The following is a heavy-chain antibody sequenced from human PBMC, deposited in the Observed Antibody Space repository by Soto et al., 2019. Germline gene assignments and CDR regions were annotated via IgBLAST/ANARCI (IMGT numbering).Heavy chain of an antibody. J-gene: IGHJ4*02. V-gene: IGHV3-23*01. Sequence: QPGGSLRLSCAASGFTFSSYAMSWVRQAPGKGLEWVSAISGSGGSTYYADSVKGRFTISRDNSKNTLYLQMNSLRAEDTAVYYCAKTTLIVLMVYGPTTFDYWGQGTLVTVSS. CDR3: AKTTLIVLMVYGPTTFDY. D-gene: IGHD2-8*01. CDR2: ISGSGGST. CDR1: GFTFSSYA.